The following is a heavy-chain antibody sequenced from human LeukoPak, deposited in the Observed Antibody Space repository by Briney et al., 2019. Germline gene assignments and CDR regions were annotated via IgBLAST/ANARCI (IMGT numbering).Heavy chain of an antibody. CDR2: ISYDGSNK. CDR3: ARGPWSTMGDY. J-gene: IGHJ4*02. Sequence: GGSLRLSCAASGFTFSSYAMHWVRQAPGKGLEWVAVISYDGSNKYYADSVKGRFTISRDNSKNTLYLQMNSLRAEDTAVYYCARGPWSTMGDYWGQGTLVTVSS. D-gene: IGHD2-2*01. V-gene: IGHV3-30-3*01. CDR1: GFTFSSYA.